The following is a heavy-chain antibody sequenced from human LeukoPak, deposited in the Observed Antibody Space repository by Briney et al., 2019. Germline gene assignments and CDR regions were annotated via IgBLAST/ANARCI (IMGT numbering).Heavy chain of an antibody. CDR2: IYHSGST. D-gene: IGHD2-2*01. J-gene: IGHJ4*02. V-gene: IGHV4-30-2*01. Sequence: SQTLSLTCTVSGGSISSGGYYWSWIRQPPGKGLEWIGYIYHSGSTYYNPSLKSRVTISVDRSKNQFSLKLSSVTAADTAVYYCARVGYCSSTSCYFPIDYWGQGTLVTVSS. CDR3: ARVGYCSSTSCYFPIDY. CDR1: GGSISSGGYY.